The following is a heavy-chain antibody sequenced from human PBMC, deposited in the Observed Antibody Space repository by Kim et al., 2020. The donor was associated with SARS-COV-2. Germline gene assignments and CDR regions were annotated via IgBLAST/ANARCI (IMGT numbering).Heavy chain of an antibody. CDR1: GFTFSSYA. V-gene: IGHV3-23*01. CDR2: ISGSGGST. J-gene: IGHJ4*02. D-gene: IGHD2-15*01. CDR3: AKDLREYCSGGSCYAPDL. Sequence: GGSLRLSCAASGFTFSSYAMSWVRQAPGKGLEWVSAISGSGGSTYYADSVKGRFTISRDNSKNTLYLQMNSLRAEDTAVYYCAKDLREYCSGGSCYAPDLWGQGTLVTVSS.